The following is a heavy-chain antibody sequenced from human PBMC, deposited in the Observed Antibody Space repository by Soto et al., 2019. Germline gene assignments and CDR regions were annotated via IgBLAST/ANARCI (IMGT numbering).Heavy chain of an antibody. J-gene: IGHJ4*02. V-gene: IGHV4-39*01. D-gene: IGHD2-2*01. CDR1: GDSISRSRYY. Sequence: LSETLSLTCTVSGDSISRSRYYWAWVRQPPGKGLEWIGSLYHRGGAYYSPSLKSRVTISVDTSKNQFSLKLSSVTAADTAVYYCARHFLPTTGYCPSSSCYHFDYWGQGTLVTVSS. CDR2: LYHRGGA. CDR3: ARHFLPTTGYCPSSSCYHFDY.